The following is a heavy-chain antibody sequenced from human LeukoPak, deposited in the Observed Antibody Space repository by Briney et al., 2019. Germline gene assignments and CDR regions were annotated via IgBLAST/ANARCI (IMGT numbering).Heavy chain of an antibody. CDR2: IYTSGST. CDR1: GGSISSYY. Sequence: SETLSLTCTVSGGSISSYYWSWIRQPAGKGLEWIGRIYTSGSTNYNPSLKSRVTMSVDTSKNQFSLKLSSVTAADTAVYYCARDRGYCSGGSCYPYYYYYMDVWGKGTTATVSS. J-gene: IGHJ6*03. D-gene: IGHD2-15*01. V-gene: IGHV4-4*07. CDR3: ARDRGYCSGGSCYPYYYYYMDV.